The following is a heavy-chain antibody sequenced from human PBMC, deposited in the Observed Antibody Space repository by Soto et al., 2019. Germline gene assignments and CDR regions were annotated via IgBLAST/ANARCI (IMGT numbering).Heavy chain of an antibody. D-gene: IGHD2-21*01. V-gene: IGHV4-59*01. CDR1: GGSISSYY. CDR2: IYYSGST. J-gene: IGHJ6*03. CDR3: ARVQITYVYYTDV. Sequence: SETLSLTCTVSGGSISSYYWSWIRQPPGKGLEWIGYIYYSGSTNYNPSLKSRVTISVDTSKNQFSLKLSSVTAADTAVYYCARVQITYVYYTDVWGKGTTVTVSS.